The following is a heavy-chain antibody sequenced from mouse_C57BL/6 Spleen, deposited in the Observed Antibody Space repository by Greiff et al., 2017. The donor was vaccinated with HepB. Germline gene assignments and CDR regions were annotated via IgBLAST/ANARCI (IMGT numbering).Heavy chain of an antibody. V-gene: IGHV1-15*01. CDR2: IDPETGGT. D-gene: IGHD4-1*02. Sequence: VQLQQSGAELVRPGASVTLSCKASGYTFTDYEMHWVKQTPVHGLEWIGAIDPETGGTAYNQKFKGKAILTADKSSSTAYMELRSLTSEDSAVYYCTRQAQLGRGYFDVWGTGTTVTVSS. J-gene: IGHJ1*03. CDR1: GYTFTDYE. CDR3: TRQAQLGRGYFDV.